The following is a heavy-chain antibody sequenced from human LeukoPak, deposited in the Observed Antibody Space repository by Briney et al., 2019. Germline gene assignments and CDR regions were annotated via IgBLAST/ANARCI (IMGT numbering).Heavy chain of an antibody. Sequence: PGRSLRLSCAASGCTFDDYAMHGVRQAPGKGLEWVSGISWNSGSIGYADSVKGRFTISRDNAKNSLYLQMNSLRAEDTALYYCAKDMVGVGATTAFDYWGQGTLVTVSS. J-gene: IGHJ4*02. CDR2: ISWNSGSI. CDR1: GCTFDDYA. V-gene: IGHV3-9*01. CDR3: AKDMVGVGATTAFDY. D-gene: IGHD1-26*01.